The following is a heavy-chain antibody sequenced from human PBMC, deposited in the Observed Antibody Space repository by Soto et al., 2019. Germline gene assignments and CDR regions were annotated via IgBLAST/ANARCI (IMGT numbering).Heavy chain of an antibody. D-gene: IGHD3-22*01. CDR2: LYSGGST. J-gene: IGHJ4*02. Sequence: GGSLRLSCAVSGFNVRSNYMSWVRQAPGKGLEWVSVLYSGGSTYYADSVKGRFTISRDDAKNTLDLEMNSLRVEDTAVYYCARDYFDDSGYYYFDHWGQGT. CDR1: GFNVRSNY. CDR3: ARDYFDDSGYYYFDH. V-gene: IGHV3-53*01.